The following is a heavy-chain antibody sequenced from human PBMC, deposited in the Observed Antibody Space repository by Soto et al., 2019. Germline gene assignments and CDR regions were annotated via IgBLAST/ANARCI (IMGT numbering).Heavy chain of an antibody. J-gene: IGHJ5*01. CDR3: ARGRYCLTGRCFPNWFDS. V-gene: IGHV4-30-4*02. D-gene: IGHD7-27*01. Sequence: PSDTLSLTCSVSGDSISKLDYFCAWIRQPPGQALEYIGYIYKSATTYYNPSFESRVAISVDTSKSQFSLNVTSVTAADTAVYFCARGRYCLTGRCFPNWFDSWGQGALVTVSS. CDR1: GDSISKLDYF. CDR2: IYKSATT.